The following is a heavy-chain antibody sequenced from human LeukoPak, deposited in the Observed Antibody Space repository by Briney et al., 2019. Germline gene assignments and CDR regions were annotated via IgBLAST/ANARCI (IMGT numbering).Heavy chain of an antibody. CDR1: GGSISSDY. CDR2: IYYSGST. V-gene: IGHV4-59*08. D-gene: IGHD5-24*01. CDR3: ASRGWLQLETYAFDI. J-gene: IGHJ3*02. Sequence: SETLSLTCTVSGGSISSDYWSWIRQPPGKGLEWIAYIYYSGSTNYNPSLKSRVTISIDTSKNQFSLKLSSVTAADTAVYYCASRGWLQLETYAFDIWGQGTMVTVSS.